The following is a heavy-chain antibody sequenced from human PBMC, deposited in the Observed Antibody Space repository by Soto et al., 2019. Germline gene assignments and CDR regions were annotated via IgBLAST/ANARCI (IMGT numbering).Heavy chain of an antibody. CDR3: ARLMATGFDL. J-gene: IGHJ4*02. D-gene: IGHD2-8*01. CDR1: GFTFSDHD. V-gene: IGHV3-72*01. CDR2: ARNKANSYTT. Sequence: GGSLRLSCAASGFTFSDHDIDWVRQAPGKGLEWVGRARNKANSYTTAYAGSVKGRFTISRDDSKNSLSLQINSLKTEDTAVYFCARLMATGFDLWGQGTLVTVSS.